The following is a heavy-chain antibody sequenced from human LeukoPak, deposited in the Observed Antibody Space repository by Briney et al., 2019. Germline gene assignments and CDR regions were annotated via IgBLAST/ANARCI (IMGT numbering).Heavy chain of an antibody. J-gene: IGHJ4*02. CDR3: ARGRGYSSSWYRFSPFDY. Sequence: SETLSLTCTVSGGSISSYYWSWIRQPPGKGLEWIGFIYYSGSTNYNPSLKRRVTISVDTPKNQFSLKLSSVTAADTAVYYCARGRGYSSSWYRFSPFDYWGQGTLVTVSS. CDR1: GGSISSYY. CDR2: IYYSGST. D-gene: IGHD6-13*01. V-gene: IGHV4-59*12.